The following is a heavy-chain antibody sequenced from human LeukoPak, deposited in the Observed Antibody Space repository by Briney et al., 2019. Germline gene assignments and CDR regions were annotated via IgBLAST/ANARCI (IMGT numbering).Heavy chain of an antibody. D-gene: IGHD4-23*01. CDR3: AKAYYGGNSSPDY. V-gene: IGHV3-30*18. J-gene: IGHJ4*02. CDR1: GFTFSSYG. CDR2: ISYDGSNK. Sequence: GGSLRLSCAASGFTFSSYGMHWVRRAPGKGLEWVAVISYDGSNKYYADSVKGRFTLSRDNSKNTLYLQMNSLRAEDTAVYYCAKAYYGGNSSPDYWGQRTLVTASS.